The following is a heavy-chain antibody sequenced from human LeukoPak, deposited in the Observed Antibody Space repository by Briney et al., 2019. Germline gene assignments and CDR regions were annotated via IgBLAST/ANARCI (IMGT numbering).Heavy chain of an antibody. CDR1: GFTFSTYA. D-gene: IGHD6-13*01. CDR2: ISGSGVGT. V-gene: IGHV3-23*01. CDR3: AKDRETIPAAAHFDY. J-gene: IGHJ4*02. Sequence: PGGSLRLSCAASGFTFSTYAMFWVRQAPGKGLEWVSGISGSGVGTYYADSVKGRFTISRDSSKSTLYLQMNSLRGEDTAVYYCAKDRETIPAAAHFDYWGQGTLVIVSS.